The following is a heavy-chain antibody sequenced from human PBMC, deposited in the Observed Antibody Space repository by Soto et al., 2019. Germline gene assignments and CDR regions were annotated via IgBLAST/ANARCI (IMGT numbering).Heavy chain of an antibody. V-gene: IGHV4-61*01. D-gene: IGHD4-17*01. Sequence: SETLSLTCSVSGGSVSNKTYYWSWIRQPPGKGLEWIGYVYYSGTTNYNPSLKSRVTISVDLSKNQFSLRLSSVTTADTALYYCARTTAVPNTLRSRYFFDYWGQGTLVTVSS. CDR1: GGSVSNKTYY. CDR2: VYYSGTT. J-gene: IGHJ4*02. CDR3: ARTTAVPNTLRSRYFFDY.